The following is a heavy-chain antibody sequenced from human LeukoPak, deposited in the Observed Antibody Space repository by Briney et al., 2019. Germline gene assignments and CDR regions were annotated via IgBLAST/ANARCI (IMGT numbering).Heavy chain of an antibody. D-gene: IGHD3-9*01. CDR3: AKDMSYFDWQYYFDY. J-gene: IGHJ4*02. CDR1: GFTFSSYA. Sequence: GGSLRLSCAASGFTFSSYAMSWVRQAPGKGLGWVSAISGSGGSTYYADSVKGRFTISRDNSKNTLYLQMNSLRAEDTAVYYCAKDMSYFDWQYYFDYWGQGTLVTVSS. CDR2: ISGSGGST. V-gene: IGHV3-23*01.